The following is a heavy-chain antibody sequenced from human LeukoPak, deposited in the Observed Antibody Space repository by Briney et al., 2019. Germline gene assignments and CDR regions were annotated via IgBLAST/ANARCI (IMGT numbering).Heavy chain of an antibody. CDR1: GGSISSGGYY. D-gene: IGHD5-24*01. Sequence: PSQTLSLTCTVSGGSISSGGYYWSWIRQHPGKGLEWIGYIYYSGSTYYNPSLKSRVTISVDTSENQFSLKLSSVTAADTAVYYCARDRNGDYYFDYWGQGTLVTVSS. CDR2: IYYSGST. J-gene: IGHJ4*02. V-gene: IGHV4-31*03. CDR3: ARDRNGDYYFDY.